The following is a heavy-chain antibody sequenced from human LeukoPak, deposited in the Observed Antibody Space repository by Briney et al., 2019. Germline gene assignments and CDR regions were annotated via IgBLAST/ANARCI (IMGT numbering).Heavy chain of an antibody. J-gene: IGHJ5*02. Sequence: PSETLSLTCAVYGGSFSGYYWSWIRQPPGKGLEWIGEINHSGSTNYNPSLKSRVTISVDTSKNQFSLKLSSVTAADTAVYYCARGHTLRYFDWLPKNWFDPWGQGTLVTVSS. V-gene: IGHV4-34*01. CDR2: INHSGST. D-gene: IGHD3-9*01. CDR3: ARGHTLRYFDWLPKNWFDP. CDR1: GGSFSGYY.